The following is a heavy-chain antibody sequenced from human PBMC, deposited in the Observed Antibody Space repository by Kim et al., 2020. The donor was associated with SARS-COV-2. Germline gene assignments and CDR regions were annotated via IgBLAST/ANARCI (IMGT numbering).Heavy chain of an antibody. V-gene: IGHV4-59*09. CDR3: ARGTHVAMAHFDY. J-gene: IGHJ4*02. D-gene: IGHD5-18*01. Sequence: YNPSLKRRVTISVATSTNQFSLKLSSLTAADTAVYYCARGTHVAMAHFDYWGQGTLVTVSS.